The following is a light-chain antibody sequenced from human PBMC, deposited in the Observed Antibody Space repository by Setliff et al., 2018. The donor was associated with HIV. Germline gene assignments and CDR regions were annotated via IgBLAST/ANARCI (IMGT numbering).Light chain of an antibody. CDR1: TSDVGNYNY. CDR2: EVT. Sequence: QSALTQPRSVSGSPGQTITLSCTGSTSDVGNYNYVSWYQQYPGKAPKLIIFEVTKWPSGISDRFSGSKSGNTASLTISGLQADDEADYYCCSYGSSDTFVFGTGTKVTVL. CDR3: CSYGSSDTFV. V-gene: IGLV2-11*01. J-gene: IGLJ1*01.